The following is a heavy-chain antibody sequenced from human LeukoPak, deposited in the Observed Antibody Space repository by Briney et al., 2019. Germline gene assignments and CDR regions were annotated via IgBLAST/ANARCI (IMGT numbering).Heavy chain of an antibody. CDR2: IVVGSGNL. V-gene: IGHV1-58*01. J-gene: IGHJ6*04. CDR3: AARGGENDYVWGRHRGRGMDV. Sequence: SVKVSCKASGFTFTSSAVQWVRQARGQRLEWRGWIVVGSGNLNYAQQLQERGTIPGHMSTSTAYMQLSRLSSEDTAVYYCAARGGENDYVWGRHRGRGMDVWGKGPTVTVSS. CDR1: GFTFTSSA. D-gene: IGHD3-16*01.